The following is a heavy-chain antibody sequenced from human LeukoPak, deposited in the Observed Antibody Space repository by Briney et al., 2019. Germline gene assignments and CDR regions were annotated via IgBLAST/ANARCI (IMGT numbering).Heavy chain of an antibody. D-gene: IGHD6-19*01. Sequence: GGSLRLSCAASGFTFSGYDMHWVRQAPGKGLEWVAFIRNDGSNKYYADSVKGRFTISRDNSKNTLYLQMNSLRPEDTAVYYCAKDQSGWLHFFQHGGQGTLVTVSS. CDR1: GFTFSGYD. J-gene: IGHJ1*01. V-gene: IGHV3-30*02. CDR2: IRNDGSNK. CDR3: AKDQSGWLHFFQH.